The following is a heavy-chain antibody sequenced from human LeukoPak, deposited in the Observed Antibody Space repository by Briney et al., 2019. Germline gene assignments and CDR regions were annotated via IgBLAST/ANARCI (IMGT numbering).Heavy chain of an antibody. Sequence: GGSLRLSCAASGFTFSSYSMNWVRQAPGKGLEWVSAISGSGGSTYYADSVKGRFTISRDNSKNTLYLQMNSLRAEDTAVYYCAKDGGYYYDSSGYYIPFQHWGQGTLVTVSS. J-gene: IGHJ1*01. CDR2: ISGSGGST. CDR3: AKDGGYYYDSSGYYIPFQH. D-gene: IGHD3-22*01. V-gene: IGHV3-23*01. CDR1: GFTFSSYS.